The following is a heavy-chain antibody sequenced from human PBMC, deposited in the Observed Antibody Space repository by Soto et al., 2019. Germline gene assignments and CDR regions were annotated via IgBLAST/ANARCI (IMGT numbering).Heavy chain of an antibody. CDR1: GGTFSSYA. CDR2: IIPIFGTA. D-gene: IGHD1-26*01. J-gene: IGHJ3*02. Sequence: QVQLVQSGAEVKKPGSSVKVSCKASGGTFSSYAISWVRQAPGQGLEWMGGIIPIFGTANYAQKFQGRVTLTADESTGTAYMELRSLRSEDTAVYYCARRSSGSYKGRSGAFDIWGQGTMVTVSS. CDR3: ARRSSGSYKGRSGAFDI. V-gene: IGHV1-69*12.